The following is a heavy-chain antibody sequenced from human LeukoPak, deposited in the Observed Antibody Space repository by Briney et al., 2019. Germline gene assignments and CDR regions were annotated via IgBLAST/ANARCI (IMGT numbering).Heavy chain of an antibody. CDR3: ARHHRSWSGSYTGPLDY. V-gene: IGHV4-34*01. CDR2: INHSGST. Sequence: SETLSLTCAVYGGSFSGYYWSWIRQPPGKGLEWIGEINHSGSTNYNPSLKSRVTISVDTSKNQFSLKLSSVTAADTAVYYCARHHRSWSGSYTGPLDYWGQGTLVTVSS. J-gene: IGHJ4*02. D-gene: IGHD1-26*01. CDR1: GGSFSGYY.